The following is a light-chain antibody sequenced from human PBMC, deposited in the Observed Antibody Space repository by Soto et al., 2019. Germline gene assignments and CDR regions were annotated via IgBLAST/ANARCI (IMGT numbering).Light chain of an antibody. CDR3: QQRNNWPRT. CDR1: QSIINN. J-gene: IGKJ1*01. CDR2: DAS. Sequence: ENVLTHSPATLSLSPGERATLSCMASQSIINNLAWYQQKPGQVPRLLIYDASNRATGIPARFSGSGSETDFTLTISSLEPEDFALYYCQQRNNWPRTFGQGTKVDI. V-gene: IGKV3-11*01.